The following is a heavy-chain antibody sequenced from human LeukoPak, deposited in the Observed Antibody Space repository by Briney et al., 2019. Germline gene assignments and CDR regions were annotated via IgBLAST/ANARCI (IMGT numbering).Heavy chain of an antibody. CDR3: ASPIVVVTQPSDY. D-gene: IGHD3-22*01. CDR2: ISGSGGST. CDR1: GFTFSSYG. Sequence: GRSLRLSCAASGFTFSSYGMHWVRQAPGKGLEWVSAISGSGGSTYYADSVKGRFTISRDNSKNTLYLQMNSLRAEDTAVYYCASPIVVVTQPSDYWGQGTLVTVSS. V-gene: IGHV3-23*01. J-gene: IGHJ4*02.